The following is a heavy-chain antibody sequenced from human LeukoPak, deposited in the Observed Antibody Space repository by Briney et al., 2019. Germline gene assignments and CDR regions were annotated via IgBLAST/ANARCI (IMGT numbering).Heavy chain of an antibody. CDR3: ARHLPYYYDSSGYSS. D-gene: IGHD3-22*01. CDR2: IYHSGST. CDR1: GGSISSSSYY. J-gene: IGHJ5*02. Sequence: SETLSLTCTVSGGSISSSSYYWGWIRQPPGKGLEWIGSIYHSGSTYYNPSLKSRVTISVDTSKNQFSLKLSSVTAADTAVYYCARHLPYYYDSSGYSSWGQGTLVTVSS. V-gene: IGHV4-39*01.